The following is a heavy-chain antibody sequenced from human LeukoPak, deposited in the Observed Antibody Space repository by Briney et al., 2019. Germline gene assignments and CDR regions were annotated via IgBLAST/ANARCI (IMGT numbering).Heavy chain of an antibody. D-gene: IGHD3-16*02. V-gene: IGHV1-2*02. J-gene: IGHJ4*02. CDR3: ARADTVRLGELSHFDY. CDR2: INPNSGGT. CDR1: GYTFTGYY. Sequence: ASVKVSCKASGYTFTGYYMHWVRQAPGQGLEWMGWINPNSGGTNYAQTFQGRVTMTRDTSISTAYMELSRLRSDDTAVYYCARADTVRLGELSHFDYWGQGTLVTVSS.